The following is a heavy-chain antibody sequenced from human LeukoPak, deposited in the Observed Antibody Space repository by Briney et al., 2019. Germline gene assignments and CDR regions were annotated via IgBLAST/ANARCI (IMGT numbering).Heavy chain of an antibody. CDR2: IYYSGST. D-gene: IGHD3-22*01. CDR1: GGSISSYY. CDR3: ARHIHYYDSSGYSYSYYYYGMDV. J-gene: IGHJ6*02. Sequence: PSETLSLTCTVSGGSISSYYWSWIRQPPEKGLEWIGYIYYSGSTNYNPSLKSRVTISVDTSKNQFSLKLSSVTAADTAVYYCARHIHYYDSSGYSYSYYYYGMDVWGQGTTVTVSS. V-gene: IGHV4-59*08.